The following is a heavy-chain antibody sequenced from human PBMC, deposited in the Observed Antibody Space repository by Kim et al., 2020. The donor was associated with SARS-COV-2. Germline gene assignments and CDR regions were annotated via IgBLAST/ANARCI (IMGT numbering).Heavy chain of an antibody. CDR1: GFTVSSNY. CDR2: IYSGGST. V-gene: IGHV3-66*01. J-gene: IGHJ4*02. CDR3: ARDSYRYSSSWSPRGVY. Sequence: GGSLRLSCAASGFTVSSNYMSWVRQAPGKGLEWVSVIYSGGSTYYADSVKGRFTISRDNSKNTLYLQMNSLRAEDTAVYYCARDSYRYSSSWSPRGVYWGQGTLVTVSS. D-gene: IGHD6-13*01.